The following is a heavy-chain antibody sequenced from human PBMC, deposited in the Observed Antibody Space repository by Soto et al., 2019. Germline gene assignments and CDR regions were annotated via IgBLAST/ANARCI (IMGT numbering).Heavy chain of an antibody. CDR1: GGSISSYY. CDR2: IYHSGAT. D-gene: IGHD3-10*01. CDR3: ARARSDSAGSSLGRRMDV. V-gene: IGHV4-59*01. J-gene: IGHJ6*02. Sequence: PSETLSLTCTVSGGSISSYYWSWIRQPPGKGLEFIGYIYHSGATEYTPSLKSRVTISVDKSENQFSLQMRSVSAADSAIYYCARARSDSAGSSLGRRMDVWGQGTTVTVSS.